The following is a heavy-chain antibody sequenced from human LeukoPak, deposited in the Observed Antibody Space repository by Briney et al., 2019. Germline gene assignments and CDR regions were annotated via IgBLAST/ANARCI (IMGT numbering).Heavy chain of an antibody. Sequence: GGSLRLSCAASGFTFSSYSMNWVRQAPGKGLEWASYISSSSSTIYYADSVKGRFTISRDNAKNSLYLQMNSLRDEDTAVYYCARDLKSYDFWSAYGMDVWGQGTTVTVSS. V-gene: IGHV3-48*02. J-gene: IGHJ6*02. CDR3: ARDLKSYDFWSAYGMDV. CDR1: GFTFSSYS. D-gene: IGHD3-3*01. CDR2: ISSSSSTI.